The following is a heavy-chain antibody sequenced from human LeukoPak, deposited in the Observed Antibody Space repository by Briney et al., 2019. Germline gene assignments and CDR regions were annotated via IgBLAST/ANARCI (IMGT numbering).Heavy chain of an antibody. CDR2: INPKSGDT. CDR1: GYTFTGYY. V-gene: IGHV1-2*02. Sequence: ASVKVSCKASGYTFTGYYMHWVRQAPGQGLEYMGWINPKSGDTNCAQKFQGRVTMTRDTSISTAYMELGRLRSDDTAVYYCSTLVRESPAFDVWGRGTMVTVSS. D-gene: IGHD3-10*01. CDR3: STLVRESPAFDV. J-gene: IGHJ3*01.